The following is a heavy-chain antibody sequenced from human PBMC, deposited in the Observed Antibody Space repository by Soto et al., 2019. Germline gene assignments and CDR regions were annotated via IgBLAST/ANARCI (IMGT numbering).Heavy chain of an antibody. V-gene: IGHV3-30*18. Sequence: GGSLRLSCAASGFTFSSYGMHWVRQAPGKGLEWVAVISYDGSNKYYADSVKGRFTISRDNSKNTLYLQMNSLRAEDTAVYYCAKDPNYGDYYYFDYWGQGTLVTVSS. D-gene: IGHD4-17*01. CDR1: GFTFSSYG. CDR3: AKDPNYGDYYYFDY. CDR2: ISYDGSNK. J-gene: IGHJ4*02.